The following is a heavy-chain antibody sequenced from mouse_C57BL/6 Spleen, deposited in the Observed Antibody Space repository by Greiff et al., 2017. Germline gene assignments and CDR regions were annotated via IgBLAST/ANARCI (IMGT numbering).Heavy chain of an antibody. CDR1: GFSLTSYG. Sequence: VKLMESGPGLVQPSQSLSITCTVSGFSLTSYGVHWVRQSPGKGLEWLGVIWSGGSTDYNAAFISRLSISKDNSKSQVFFKMNSLQADDTAIYYCARGGYYSNWYFDVWGTGTTVTVSS. J-gene: IGHJ1*03. CDR2: IWSGGST. V-gene: IGHV2-2*01. CDR3: ARGGYYSNWYFDV. D-gene: IGHD2-5*01.